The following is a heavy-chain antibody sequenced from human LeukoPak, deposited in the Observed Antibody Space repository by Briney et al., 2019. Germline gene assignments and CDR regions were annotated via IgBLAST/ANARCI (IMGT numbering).Heavy chain of an antibody. V-gene: IGHV1-8*01. Sequence: ASVTVSCKASGYTFTSYDINWVRQATGQGLEWMGWMNPNSGNTGYAQKFQGRVTMTRNTSISTAYMELSSLRSEDTAVYYCARGNRPRRIAAAGTMGYWGQGTLVTVSS. J-gene: IGHJ4*02. CDR1: GYTFTSYD. CDR3: ARGNRPRRIAAAGTMGY. D-gene: IGHD6-13*01. CDR2: MNPNSGNT.